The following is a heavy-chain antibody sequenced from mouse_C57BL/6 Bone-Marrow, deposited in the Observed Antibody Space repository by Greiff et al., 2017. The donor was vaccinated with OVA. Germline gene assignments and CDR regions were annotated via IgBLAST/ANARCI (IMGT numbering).Heavy chain of an antibody. D-gene: IGHD2-3*01. Sequence: EVQLVESGGGLVKPGGSLKLSCAASGFTFSSYAMSWVRQTPEKRLEWVATISDGGSYTYYPDNVKGRFTISRDNAKNNLYLQMSHLKSEDTAMYYCARVDDGYKRAMDYWGQGTSVTVSS. CDR1: GFTFSSYA. J-gene: IGHJ4*01. V-gene: IGHV5-4*01. CDR2: ISDGGSYT. CDR3: ARVDDGYKRAMDY.